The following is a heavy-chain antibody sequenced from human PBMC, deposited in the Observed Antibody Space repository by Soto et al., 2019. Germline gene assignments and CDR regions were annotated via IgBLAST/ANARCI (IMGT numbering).Heavy chain of an antibody. CDR1: GFTFAGYA. J-gene: IGHJ4*02. Sequence: PGGSLRLSCEASGFTFAGYAMSWVRQAPGEGLEWVSVISGSGDSTYYADSVKGRFTISRDNSKNTLYLQMNSLRAEDTAVYYCAKPFLSGLLNRNPLDYWGQGTLVTVSS. V-gene: IGHV3-23*01. CDR3: AKPFLSGLLNRNPLDY. CDR2: ISGSGDST. D-gene: IGHD6-19*01.